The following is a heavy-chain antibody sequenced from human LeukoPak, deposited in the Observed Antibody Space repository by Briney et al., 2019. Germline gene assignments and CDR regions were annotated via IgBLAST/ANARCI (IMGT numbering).Heavy chain of an antibody. Sequence: ASVKVSCKASGYTFTGFGISWVRQAPGQGLEWMGRISAYDATTSYAQKFQGRVTMTTDTSTGTAYMELRTLGSDDTAVFYCARDSGGAPDYWGQGTLVTVSS. V-gene: IGHV1-18*01. D-gene: IGHD1-26*01. J-gene: IGHJ4*02. CDR3: ARDSGGAPDY. CDR1: GYTFTGFG. CDR2: ISAYDATT.